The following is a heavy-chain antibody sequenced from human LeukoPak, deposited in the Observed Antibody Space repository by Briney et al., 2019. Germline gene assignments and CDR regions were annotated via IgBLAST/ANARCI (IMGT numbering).Heavy chain of an antibody. CDR3: VRGRHYFDY. J-gene: IGHJ4*02. CDR1: GFTFGSYA. D-gene: IGHD5-24*01. Sequence: GGSLRLSCAASGFTFGSYAMTWVRQAPGKGLDWDSAIVGSGYSTYYAASVKGRFTISRDNSKNTVYLQMDSLRAEDTAAYFCVRGRHYFDYWGQGALVTVSS. CDR2: IVGSGYST. V-gene: IGHV3-23*01.